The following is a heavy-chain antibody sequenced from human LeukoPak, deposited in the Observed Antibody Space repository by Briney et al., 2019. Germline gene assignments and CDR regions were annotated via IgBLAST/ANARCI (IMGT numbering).Heavy chain of an antibody. CDR1: GDSVSSNSAA. CDR3: ARDLYSGSYGFPVLHTGTHGGFDY. Sequence: SQTLSLTCAISGDSVSSNSAAWNWIRQSPSRGLEWLGRTYYRSKWYNDYAVSVKSRITINPDTSKNQFSLQLNSVTPEDTAVYYCARDLYSGSYGFPVLHTGTHGGFDYWGQGTLVTVSS. V-gene: IGHV6-1*01. CDR2: TYYRSKWYN. D-gene: IGHD1-26*01. J-gene: IGHJ4*02.